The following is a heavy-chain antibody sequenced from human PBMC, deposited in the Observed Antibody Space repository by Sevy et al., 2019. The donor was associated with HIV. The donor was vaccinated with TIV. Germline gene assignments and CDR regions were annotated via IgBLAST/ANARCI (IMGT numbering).Heavy chain of an antibody. CDR1: GFAVSDNC. CDR3: ARDRVVHNDYIFVAYYYGMDV. D-gene: IGHD4-4*01. V-gene: IGHV3-53*01. J-gene: IGHJ6*02. CDR2: IFSGGRT. Sequence: GGSLRLSCAVSGFAVSDNCMSWVRQSPGKGLEWVSVIFSGGRTSYADSVKGRFTVSRDGSRNTLSLQMDNLRAEDKATYYCARDRVVHNDYIFVAYYYGMDVWGQGTTVTVSS.